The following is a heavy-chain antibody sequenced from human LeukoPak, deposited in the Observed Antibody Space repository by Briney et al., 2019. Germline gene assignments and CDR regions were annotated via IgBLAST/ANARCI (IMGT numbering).Heavy chain of an antibody. Sequence: PGGSLRLSCAASGFTFSDYYMSWIRQAPGKGLEWVSYISSSGSTIYYADSVKRRFTISRDNAKNSLSLQMNSLRAEDTALYYCAGAVVTATPYFDYWGQGTLVTVSS. D-gene: IGHD2-15*01. V-gene: IGHV3-11*04. CDR2: ISSSGSTI. CDR3: AGAVVTATPYFDY. CDR1: GFTFSDYY. J-gene: IGHJ4*02.